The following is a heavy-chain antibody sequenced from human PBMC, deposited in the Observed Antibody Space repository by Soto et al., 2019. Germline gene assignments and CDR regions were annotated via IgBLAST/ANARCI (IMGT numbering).Heavy chain of an antibody. V-gene: IGHV3-11*01. CDR3: ARASVSSCVH. CDR2: ISSSGGTK. J-gene: IGHJ4*02. Sequence: GSLRLSCAASGFTFRDYYMSWIRQAPGKGLEWVSYISSSGGTKYYADSVKGRFTISRDNTKNSLYLQMDSLRAGDTAVYYCARASVSSCVHWGQGTLVTVS. CDR1: GFTFRDYY. D-gene: IGHD6-13*01.